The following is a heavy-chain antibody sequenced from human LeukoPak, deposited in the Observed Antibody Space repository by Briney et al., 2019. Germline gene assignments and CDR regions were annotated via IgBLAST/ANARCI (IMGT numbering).Heavy chain of an antibody. CDR1: GGSVSSGSYY. J-gene: IGHJ5*02. Sequence: SETLSLTCTVSGGSVSSGSYYWSWIRQPPGKGLEWIGYIYYSGSTNYNPSLKSRVTISVDTSKNQFSLKLSSVTAADTAVYYCARLLWFGELLPLFDPLGPGNPGHRLL. CDR3: ARLLWFGELLPLFDP. D-gene: IGHD3-10*01. CDR2: IYYSGST. V-gene: IGHV4-61*01.